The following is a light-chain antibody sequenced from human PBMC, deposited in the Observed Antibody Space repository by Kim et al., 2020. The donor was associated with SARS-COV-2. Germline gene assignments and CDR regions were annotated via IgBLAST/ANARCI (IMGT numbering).Light chain of an antibody. J-gene: IGKJ5*01. Sequence: SVGYRVTNTYRASQPISNYLNWYQQKPGKAPNLLIFAASSLHTGVPSRFSGSGSGTDFTLTISNLQLEDFATYYCQQSYSTPPVTFGQGTRLEIK. V-gene: IGKV1-39*01. CDR2: AAS. CDR3: QQSYSTPPVT. CDR1: QPISNY.